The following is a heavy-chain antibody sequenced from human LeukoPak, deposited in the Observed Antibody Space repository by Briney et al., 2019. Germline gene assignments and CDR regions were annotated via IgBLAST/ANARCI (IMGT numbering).Heavy chain of an antibody. J-gene: IGHJ4*02. D-gene: IGHD2-2*01. Sequence: GGSLRLSCAASGFTFSSYGMHWVRQAPGKGLEWVAVIWYDGSNKYYADSVKGRFTISRDNSKNTLYLQMNSLRAEDTAVYYCARSQDPVVPAAFDCWGQGTLVTVSS. CDR2: IWYDGSNK. CDR3: ARSQDPVVPAAFDC. V-gene: IGHV3-33*01. CDR1: GFTFSSYG.